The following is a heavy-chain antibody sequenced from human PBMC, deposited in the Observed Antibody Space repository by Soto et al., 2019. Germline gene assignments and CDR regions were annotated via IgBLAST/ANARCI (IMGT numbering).Heavy chain of an antibody. CDR2: ISSSSSTI. Sequence: PGGSLRLSCAASGFTFSSYSMNWVRQAPGKGLEWVSYISSSSSTIYYADSVKGLFTISRDNAKNSLYLQMNSLRAEYTVVYYCHLCSSPPQLDAFDIWGQGTMVTVSS. J-gene: IGHJ3*02. CDR1: GFTFSSYS. V-gene: IGHV3-48*01. D-gene: IGHD2-2*01. CDR3: HLCSSPPQLDAFDI.